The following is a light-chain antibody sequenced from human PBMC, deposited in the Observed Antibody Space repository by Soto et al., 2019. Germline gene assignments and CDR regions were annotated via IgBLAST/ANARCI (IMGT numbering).Light chain of an antibody. V-gene: IGKV1-39*01. CDR1: QNIGTY. CDR3: EESYSVPLFT. Sequence: DIEMTQSPLSLSASIGDRVTITCRASQNIGTYLNWFQQKPGKAPKLLIYAASNLQSGVPSRFSGRGSGTDFTLIISGLQPDDFATYFCEESYSVPLFTFGPGNKVDVK. CDR2: AAS. J-gene: IGKJ3*01.